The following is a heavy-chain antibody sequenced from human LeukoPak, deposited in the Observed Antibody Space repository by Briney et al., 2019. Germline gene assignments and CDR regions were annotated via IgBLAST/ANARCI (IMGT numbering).Heavy chain of an antibody. D-gene: IGHD3-10*01. CDR2: IYYSGST. CDR1: GGSINSYY. V-gene: IGHV4-59*01. J-gene: IGHJ3*02. CDR3: ARDPPYGSGSYDGTFDI. Sequence: SETLSLTCTVSGGSINSYYWSWIRQPPGKGLEWIGCIYYSGSTNYNPSLKSRVTISVDTSKNQFSLKLSSVTAADTAVYYCARDPPYGSGSYDGTFDIWGQGTMVTVSS.